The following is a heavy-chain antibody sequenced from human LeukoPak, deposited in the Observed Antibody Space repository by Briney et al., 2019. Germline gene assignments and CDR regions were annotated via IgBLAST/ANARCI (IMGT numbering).Heavy chain of an antibody. Sequence: PGGSLRLSCAASGFTFSSYEMNWVRQAPGKGLEWVSYISSSGSTIYYADSVKGRFTISRDNAKNSLYLQMNSLRAEDTAVYYCASSGRGGDYFDYWGQGTLVTVSS. CDR2: ISSSGSTI. V-gene: IGHV3-48*03. J-gene: IGHJ4*02. CDR3: ASSGRGGDYFDY. CDR1: GFTFSSYE. D-gene: IGHD3-10*01.